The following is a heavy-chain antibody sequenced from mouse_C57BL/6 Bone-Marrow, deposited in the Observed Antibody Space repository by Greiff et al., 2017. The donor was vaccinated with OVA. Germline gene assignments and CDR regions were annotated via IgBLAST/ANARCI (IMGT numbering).Heavy chain of an antibody. CDR1: GFTFTSYW. D-gene: IGHD1-1*01. Sequence: QVHVKQPGAELVKPGASVKLSCKASGFTFTSYWMHWVQQRPGQGLEWIGMIHPNSGSTNYYEKFKSKATMTVDKSSSTAYMQLSSLTSADPAVYYRARNYGSSYGFAYWGQGTLVTVSA. CDR2: IHPNSGST. J-gene: IGHJ3*01. V-gene: IGHV1-64*01. CDR3: ARNYGSSYGFAY.